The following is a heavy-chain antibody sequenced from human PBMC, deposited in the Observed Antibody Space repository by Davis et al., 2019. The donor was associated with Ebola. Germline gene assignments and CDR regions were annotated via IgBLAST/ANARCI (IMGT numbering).Heavy chain of an antibody. CDR2: INPHNGNT. D-gene: IGHD1-1*01. CDR3: ARAQFPTTSDH. CDR1: GYSFTNYG. V-gene: IGHV1-18*01. Sequence: SVKVSCKASGYSFTNYGITWVRQAPGQGLEWMGWINPHNGNTNYAQNVQGRVTMTTDTSTTTAYMEVGSLRSDDTAVYYCARAQFPTTSDHWGQGTLVTVSS. J-gene: IGHJ4*02.